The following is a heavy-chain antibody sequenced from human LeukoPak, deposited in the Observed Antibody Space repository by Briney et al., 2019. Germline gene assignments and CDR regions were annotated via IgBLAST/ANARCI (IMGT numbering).Heavy chain of an antibody. J-gene: IGHJ3*02. V-gene: IGHV3-66*01. CDR3: ARVGSHNFAFDI. CDR2: IYRGGTP. CDR1: GFTVSSSY. Sequence: PGGSLRLSCAASGFTVSSSYMSWVRQAPGKGLEWVSVIYRGGTPYYADSVKGRFTISRDNSKNTVDLQLNSLRAEDTAVYYCARVGSHNFAFDIWGQGTMVTVSS.